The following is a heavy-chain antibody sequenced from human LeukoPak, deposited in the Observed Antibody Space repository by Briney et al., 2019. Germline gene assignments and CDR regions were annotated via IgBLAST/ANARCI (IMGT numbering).Heavy chain of an antibody. Sequence: GGSLRLSCAASGFSFSAYGMHWVRQAPGKGLEWVSVISIDGSNKDYVDSVKGRFTISRDDSKNTLYLQMNSLRAEDTAIYYCARGLLDYGDYCFDFWGQGTLITVS. V-gene: IGHV3-33*05. CDR1: GFSFSAYG. CDR2: ISIDGSNK. D-gene: IGHD4-17*01. CDR3: ARGLLDYGDYCFDF. J-gene: IGHJ4*02.